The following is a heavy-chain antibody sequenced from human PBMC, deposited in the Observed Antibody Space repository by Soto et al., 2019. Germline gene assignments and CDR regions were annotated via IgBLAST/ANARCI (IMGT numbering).Heavy chain of an antibody. Sequence: QVQLQESGPGLVKPSETLSLTCTVSGGSVSSGSYYWSWIRQPPGKGLEWIGYIYYSGSTNYNPSLKSRVTISVDTSKNQFSLKLSSVTAADTAVYYCAEGSWFDPWGQGTLVTVSS. CDR3: AEGSWFDP. CDR1: GGSVSSGSYY. V-gene: IGHV4-61*01. J-gene: IGHJ5*02. CDR2: IYYSGST.